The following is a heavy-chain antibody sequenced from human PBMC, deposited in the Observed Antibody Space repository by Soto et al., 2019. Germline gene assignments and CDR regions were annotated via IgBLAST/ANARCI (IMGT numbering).Heavy chain of an antibody. Sequence: ASVKVSCKASGGTFSSYTISWVRQAPGQGLEWMGRIIPILGIANYAQKFQGRVTITADKSTSTAYMELSSLRSEDTAVYYCARQRNAGYSYGYYYYYGMDVWGQVTTVTVSS. CDR3: ARQRNAGYSYGYYYYYGMDV. CDR2: IIPILGIA. D-gene: IGHD5-18*01. CDR1: GGTFSSYT. J-gene: IGHJ6*02. V-gene: IGHV1-69*02.